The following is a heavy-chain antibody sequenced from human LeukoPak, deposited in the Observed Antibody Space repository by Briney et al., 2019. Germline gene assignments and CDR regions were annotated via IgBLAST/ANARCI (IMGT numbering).Heavy chain of an antibody. D-gene: IGHD5-24*01. CDR2: IYYSGST. V-gene: IGHV4-59*01. CDR3: AREWYGYNDY. J-gene: IGHJ4*02. Sequence: PSETLSLTCTVSGGSISSYYWSWIRQPPGKGLEWIGYIYYSGSTNYNPSLKSRVTISVDTSKNRFSLKLSSVTAADTAVYYCAREWYGYNDYWGQGTLVTVSS. CDR1: GGSISSYY.